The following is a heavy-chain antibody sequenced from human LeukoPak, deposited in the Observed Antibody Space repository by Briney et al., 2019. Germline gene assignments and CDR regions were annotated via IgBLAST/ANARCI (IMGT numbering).Heavy chain of an antibody. CDR2: INPGDSDT. D-gene: IGHD3-10*01. Sequence: GESLKISCQASGYSFTSSWIGWARQVPGKGLEWMAIINPGDSDTRYSPSFQGQVTISADKSISTVYLQWGSLKASDTAMYYCARQPGAGWFDPWGQGTLVTVSS. CDR1: GYSFTSSW. V-gene: IGHV5-51*01. J-gene: IGHJ5*02. CDR3: ARQPGAGWFDP.